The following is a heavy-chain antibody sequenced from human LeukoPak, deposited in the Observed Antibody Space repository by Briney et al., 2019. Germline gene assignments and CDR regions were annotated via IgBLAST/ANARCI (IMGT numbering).Heavy chain of an antibody. Sequence: GGSLRLSCAASGFTFDDYAMHWVRQAPGKGLEWVSGISWNSGSIGYADSVKGRFTISRGNAKNSLYLQMNSLRAEDTALYYCAKGYSGSYTSPDYWGQGTLVTVSS. V-gene: IGHV3-9*01. CDR1: GFTFDDYA. CDR3: AKGYSGSYTSPDY. CDR2: ISWNSGSI. D-gene: IGHD1-26*01. J-gene: IGHJ4*02.